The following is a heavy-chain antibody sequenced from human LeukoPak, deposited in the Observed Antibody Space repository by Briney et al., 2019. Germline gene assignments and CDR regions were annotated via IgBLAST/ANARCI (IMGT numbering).Heavy chain of an antibody. CDR1: GFTFSGSA. Sequence: GGSLRLSCAASGFTFSGSAMHWVRQASGKGLEWVGRIRSKANSYATAYAASVKGRFTISRDDSKNTAYLQMNSLKTEDTAVYYCTSPVGIFGVVEQYWGQGTLVTVSS. J-gene: IGHJ4*02. CDR3: TSPVGIFGVVEQY. D-gene: IGHD3-3*01. V-gene: IGHV3-73*01. CDR2: IRSKANSYAT.